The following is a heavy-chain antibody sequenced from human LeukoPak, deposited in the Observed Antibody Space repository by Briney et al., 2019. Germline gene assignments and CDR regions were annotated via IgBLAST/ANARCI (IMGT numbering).Heavy chain of an antibody. D-gene: IGHD2-15*01. J-gene: IGHJ5*02. Sequence: ASVKVSCKASGYTFTSYAIHWVRQAPGQRLEWMGWINAGNGNTKYSQKFQGRVTITRDTSASTAYMELSSLRSEDTAVYYCARGCSGGSCFGDPFNWFDPWGQGTLVTVSS. CDR3: ARGCSGGSCFGDPFNWFDP. CDR1: GYTFTSYA. CDR2: INAGNGNT. V-gene: IGHV1-3*01.